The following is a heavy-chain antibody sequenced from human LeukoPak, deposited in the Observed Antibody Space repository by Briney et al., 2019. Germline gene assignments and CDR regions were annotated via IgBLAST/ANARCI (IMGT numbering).Heavy chain of an antibody. CDR3: AKKEEEYYDILTGYYGLGEDAFDI. D-gene: IGHD3-9*01. J-gene: IGHJ3*02. V-gene: IGHV3-23*01. CDR2: ISGSGGST. Sequence: PGGSLRLSCAASGFTFSSYGMSWVRQAPGKGLEWVSAISGSGGSTYYADSVKGRFTISRDNSKNTLYLQMNSLRAEDTAVYYCAKKEEEYYDILTGYYGLGEDAFDIWGQGTMVTVSS. CDR1: GFTFSSYG.